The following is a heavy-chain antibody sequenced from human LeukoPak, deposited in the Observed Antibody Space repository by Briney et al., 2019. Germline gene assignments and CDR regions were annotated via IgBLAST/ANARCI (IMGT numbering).Heavy chain of an antibody. CDR3: ARASDYDSSGYTFDY. Sequence: ASVKVSCKASGYTVTSYGISWVRHAPGQGLEWMGWISAYNGNTNYTQKLQGRVTMTTDTSTSTAYMELRSLRSDDTAVYYCARASDYDSSGYTFDYWGQGTLVTVSS. D-gene: IGHD3-22*01. J-gene: IGHJ4*02. V-gene: IGHV1-18*01. CDR1: GYTVTSYG. CDR2: ISAYNGNT.